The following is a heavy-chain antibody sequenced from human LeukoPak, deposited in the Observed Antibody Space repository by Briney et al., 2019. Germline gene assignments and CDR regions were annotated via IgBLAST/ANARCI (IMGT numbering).Heavy chain of an antibody. Sequence: GASVKVSCKASGYTFTGYYIHWVRQAPGQGLEWMGWINPNSGGTDYAQNFQGRVTMTRDTSISTAYMELSRLRSDDTAVYYCARGYCSGGTCYLVENWFDPWGQGTLVTVSS. V-gene: IGHV1-2*02. J-gene: IGHJ5*02. CDR2: INPNSGGT. D-gene: IGHD2-15*01. CDR3: ARGYCSGGTCYLVENWFDP. CDR1: GYTFTGYY.